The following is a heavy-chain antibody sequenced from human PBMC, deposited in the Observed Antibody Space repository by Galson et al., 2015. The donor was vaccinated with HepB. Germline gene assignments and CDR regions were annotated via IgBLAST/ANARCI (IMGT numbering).Heavy chain of an antibody. CDR1: GYTLTELS. V-gene: IGHV1-24*01. CDR2: FDPEDGET. CDR3: ATLTYSSSWYDFDY. D-gene: IGHD6-13*01. Sequence: SVKVSCKVSGYTLTELSMHWVRQAPGKGLEWMGGFDPEDGETIYAQKFQGRVTMTEDTSTDTAYIELSSLRSEDTAVYYCATLTYSSSWYDFDYWGQGTLVTVSS. J-gene: IGHJ4*02.